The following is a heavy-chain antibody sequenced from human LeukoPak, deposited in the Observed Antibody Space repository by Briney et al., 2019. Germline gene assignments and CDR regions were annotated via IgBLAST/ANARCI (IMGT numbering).Heavy chain of an antibody. CDR1: GYSISSGYY. D-gene: IGHD1-26*01. V-gene: IGHV4-38-2*02. Sequence: SETLSLTCTLSGYSISSGYYWGWIRQPPGKGLEWIGSIYYSGSTYYNESLESRVTISIDTSKNQFSLKLNSVTAADTAMYYCAKSGGYGLIDYWGQGTLVTVSS. CDR3: AKSGGYGLIDY. J-gene: IGHJ4*02. CDR2: IYYSGST.